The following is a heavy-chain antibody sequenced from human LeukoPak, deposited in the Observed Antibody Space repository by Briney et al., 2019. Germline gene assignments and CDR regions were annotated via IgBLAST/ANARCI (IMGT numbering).Heavy chain of an antibody. J-gene: IGHJ4*02. CDR2: INWNGGST. D-gene: IGHD3-22*01. Sequence: GGSLRLSCAASGFTFDDYGMSWVRQAPGKGLEWVSGINWNGGSTGYADSVKGRFTISRDNAKNSLYLQMNSLRAEDTVLYYCARAKYYYDSSGAIGPFDYWGQGTLVTVSS. V-gene: IGHV3-20*04. CDR3: ARAKYYYDSSGAIGPFDY. CDR1: GFTFDDYG.